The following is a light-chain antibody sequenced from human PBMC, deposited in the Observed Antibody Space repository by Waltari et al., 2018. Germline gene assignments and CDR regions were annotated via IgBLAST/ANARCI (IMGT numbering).Light chain of an antibody. Sequence: AIRITQSPSSLSASPGYRVTITCRASQGISSYLAWYQQKPGKAPKLLIYAASTLQSGVPSRFSGSGSGTDFTLTISCLQSEDFATYYCQQYYSYPRTFGQGTKVEIK. CDR2: AAS. CDR3: QQYYSYPRT. J-gene: IGKJ1*01. CDR1: QGISSY. V-gene: IGKV1-8*01.